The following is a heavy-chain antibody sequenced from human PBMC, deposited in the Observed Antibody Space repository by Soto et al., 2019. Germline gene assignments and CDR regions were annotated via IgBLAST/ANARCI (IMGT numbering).Heavy chain of an antibody. CDR1: GGTFSSYT. Sequence: QVQLVQSGAEVKKPGSSVKVSCKASGGTFSSYTISWVRQAPGQGLEWMGRIIPILGIANYAQKFQGRVTITADKSTSTAYMELSSLRSEDTAVYYCAGWGYCSGGSSYSGTNWFDPWGQGTLVTVSS. CDR3: AGWGYCSGGSSYSGTNWFDP. J-gene: IGHJ5*02. D-gene: IGHD2-15*01. CDR2: IIPILGIA. V-gene: IGHV1-69*02.